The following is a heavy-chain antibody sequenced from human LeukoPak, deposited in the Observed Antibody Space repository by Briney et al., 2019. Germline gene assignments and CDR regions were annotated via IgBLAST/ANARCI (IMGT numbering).Heavy chain of an antibody. V-gene: IGHV1-69*04. J-gene: IGHJ4*02. CDR2: IIPILGIA. D-gene: IGHD6-19*01. Sequence: GASVKVSCKASGYTFTSYGISWVRQAPGQGLEWMGRIIPILGIANYAQKFQGRVTITADKSTSTAYMELSSLRSEDTAVYYYARVKPAGAWLGYFDYWGQGTLVTVSS. CDR1: GYTFTSYG. CDR3: ARVKPAGAWLGYFDY.